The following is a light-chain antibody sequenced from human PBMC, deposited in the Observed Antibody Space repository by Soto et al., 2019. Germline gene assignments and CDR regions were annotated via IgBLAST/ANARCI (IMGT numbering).Light chain of an antibody. CDR1: QSISSY. Sequence: DIQMTQSPSSLSASVGDRVTITCRASQSISSYLNWYQQKPGKAPKLLIYAASSLQSGVPSRFSGSGSGTDFTLTISSLQTEDFATYYCQLSYSTPWTFGQGTKVEIK. CDR3: QLSYSTPWT. CDR2: AAS. J-gene: IGKJ1*01. V-gene: IGKV1-39*01.